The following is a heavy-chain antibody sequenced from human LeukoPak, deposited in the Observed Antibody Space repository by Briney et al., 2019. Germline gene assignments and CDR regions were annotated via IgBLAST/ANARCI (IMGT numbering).Heavy chain of an antibody. CDR1: GFTVNTNY. CDR3: ARDGSSSPRV. CDR2: IYSSGRT. J-gene: IGHJ4*02. D-gene: IGHD6-13*01. Sequence: PGGSLRLSCAASGFTVNTNYMAWVRQAPGKGLECVSVIYSSGRTDYADSVKGRFTISGDASKNTLYLQMNSLRADDTAVYYCARDGSSSPRVGGQGTLVTVPS. V-gene: IGHV3-53*01.